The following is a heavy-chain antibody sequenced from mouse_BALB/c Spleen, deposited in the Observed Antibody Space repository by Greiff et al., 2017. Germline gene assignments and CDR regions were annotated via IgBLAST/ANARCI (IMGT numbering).Heavy chain of an antibody. J-gene: IGHJ2*01. V-gene: IGHV3-2*02. D-gene: IGHD2-3*01. CDR3: ARRFDGPYYFDY. CDR2: ISYSGST. CDR1: GYSITSDYA. Sequence: DVKLVESGPGLVKPSQSLSLTCTVTGYSITSDYAWNWIRQFPGNKLEWMGYISYSGSTSYNPSLKSRISITRDTSKNQFFLQLNSVTTEDTATYYCARRFDGPYYFDYWGQGTTLTVSS.